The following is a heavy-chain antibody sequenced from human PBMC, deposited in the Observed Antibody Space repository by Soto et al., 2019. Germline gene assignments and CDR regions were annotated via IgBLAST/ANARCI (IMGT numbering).Heavy chain of an antibody. Sequence: QVQLVESGGGVVQPGRSLRLSCAASGFTFSNYGMHWVRQAPGKGLEWVAVIWYDGSNKYYGDSVKGRFTISRHNSKNTLFLQMNSLRAEDTAVYYCARDYTTVGRELGRFTDYWVQGTLVTVSS. D-gene: IGHD7-27*01. CDR1: GFTFSNYG. V-gene: IGHV3-33*01. CDR3: ARDYTTVGRELGRFTDY. CDR2: IWYDGSNK. J-gene: IGHJ4*02.